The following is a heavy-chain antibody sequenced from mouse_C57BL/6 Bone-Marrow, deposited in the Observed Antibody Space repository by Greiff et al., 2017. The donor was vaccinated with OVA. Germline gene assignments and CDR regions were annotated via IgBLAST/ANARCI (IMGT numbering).Heavy chain of an antibody. D-gene: IGHD2-3*01. Sequence: EVKLVESGGGLVKPGGSLKLSCAASGFTFSDYGMHWVRQAPEKGLEWVAYISSGSSTIYYADTVKGRFTISRDNAKNTLFLQITSLRSEDTAMYYCARPPLYDGYFYFDYWGQGTTLTVSS. V-gene: IGHV5-17*01. CDR1: GFTFSDYG. CDR2: ISSGSSTI. CDR3: ARPPLYDGYFYFDY. J-gene: IGHJ2*01.